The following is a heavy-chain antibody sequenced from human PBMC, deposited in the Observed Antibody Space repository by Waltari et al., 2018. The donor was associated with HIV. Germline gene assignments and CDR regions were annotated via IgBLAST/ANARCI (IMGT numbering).Heavy chain of an antibody. Sequence: EVQLLESGGGLVQPGGSLRLSCAASGFTFSSYAMSWVRQAPGKGLEWVSAISGSGGSTYYADSEKGRFTISRDNSKNTLYLQMNSLRAEDTAVYYCAKDSSFSLRTWPGYYYYGMDVWGQGTTVTVSS. CDR2: ISGSGGST. D-gene: IGHD4-17*01. CDR3: AKDSSFSLRTWPGYYYYGMDV. CDR1: GFTFSSYA. J-gene: IGHJ6*02. V-gene: IGHV3-23*01.